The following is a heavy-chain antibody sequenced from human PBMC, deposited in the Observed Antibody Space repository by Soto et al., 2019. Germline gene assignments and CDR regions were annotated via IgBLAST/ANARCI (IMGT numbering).Heavy chain of an antibody. Sequence: SDTLSITSTVSGGSISSGGYYWSWIRQHPGKGLEWIGYIYYSGSTYYNPSLKSRVTISVDTSKNQFSLKLSSVTAADTAVYYCASMVRGVIRLDYWGQGTLVTVSS. CDR3: ASMVRGVIRLDY. CDR1: GGSISSGGYY. V-gene: IGHV4-31*03. J-gene: IGHJ4*02. D-gene: IGHD3-10*01. CDR2: IYYSGST.